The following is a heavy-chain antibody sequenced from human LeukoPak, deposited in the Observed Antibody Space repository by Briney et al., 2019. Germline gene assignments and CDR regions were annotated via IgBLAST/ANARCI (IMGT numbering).Heavy chain of an antibody. J-gene: IGHJ6*03. CDR3: ARGVNWGLYYYYYMDV. V-gene: IGHV1-8*01. CDR2: MNPNSGNT. CDR1: GYTFTSYD. D-gene: IGHD7-27*01. Sequence: ASVKVSCKASGYTFTSYDINWVRQATGQGLEWMGWMNPNSGNTGYAQKFQGRVTMTRNTSISTAYMELSSLRSEDTAVYYCARGVNWGLYYYYYMDVWGKGTTVTISS.